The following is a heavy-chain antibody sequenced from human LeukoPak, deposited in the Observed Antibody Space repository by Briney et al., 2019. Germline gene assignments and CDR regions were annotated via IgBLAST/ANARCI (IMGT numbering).Heavy chain of an antibody. CDR3: AKEAWAVDGTGIVDY. CDR1: GLTFSSYA. V-gene: IGHV3-23*01. J-gene: IGHJ4*02. CDR2: ISGSGGSN. D-gene: IGHD6-19*01. Sequence: PGWSLRLSCAASGLTFSSYAMSAVRQAPGKGLEGVSAISGSGGSNYSAVSVKRRSTISSDNSKNALYLHMNSLRAENTAVYYSAKEAWAVDGTGIVDYWGQGTLVTVSS.